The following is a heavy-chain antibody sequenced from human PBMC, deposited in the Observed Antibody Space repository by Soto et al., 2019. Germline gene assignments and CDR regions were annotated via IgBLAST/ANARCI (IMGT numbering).Heavy chain of an antibody. D-gene: IGHD2-2*03. CDR2: ISYDGITK. CDR1: GFTFSSYG. CDR3: AKGLDIVLVPGAIGPYYYYGVDV. V-gene: IGHV3-30*18. J-gene: IGHJ6*02. Sequence: QVQLVESGAGVVQPGRSLRLSCAASGFTFSSYGMNWVRQAPGKGLEWVALISYDGITKYYADSVKGRFTISRDNSKNTQYLQMNSLRPEDTAVYYCAKGLDIVLVPGAIGPYYYYGVDVWGQGTTVTVSS.